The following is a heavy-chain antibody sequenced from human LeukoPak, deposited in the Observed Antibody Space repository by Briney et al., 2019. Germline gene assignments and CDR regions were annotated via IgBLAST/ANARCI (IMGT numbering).Heavy chain of an antibody. CDR1: GYTFTGYY. V-gene: IGHV1-2*02. Sequence: GASVKVSCKASGYTFTGYYMHWVRQAPGQGLEWMGWISPNSGGTNYAQKLQGRVTMTTDTSTSTAYMELRSLRSDDTAVYYCAREGMTTVTTSDYWGQGTLVTVSS. D-gene: IGHD4-17*01. J-gene: IGHJ4*02. CDR3: AREGMTTVTTSDY. CDR2: ISPNSGGT.